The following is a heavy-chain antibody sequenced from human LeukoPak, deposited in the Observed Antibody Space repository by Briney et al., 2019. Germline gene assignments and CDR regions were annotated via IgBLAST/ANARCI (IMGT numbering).Heavy chain of an antibody. CDR2: INPNSGNT. CDR1: GYTFTGYY. Sequence: ASVKVSCKASGYTFTGYYMHWVRQAPGQGLEWMGWINPNSGNTGYAQKFQGRVTITRNTSISTAYMELSSLRSEDTAVYYCARAAFDDAFDIWGQGTTVTVSS. D-gene: IGHD3-9*01. CDR3: ARAAFDDAFDI. V-gene: IGHV1-8*03. J-gene: IGHJ3*02.